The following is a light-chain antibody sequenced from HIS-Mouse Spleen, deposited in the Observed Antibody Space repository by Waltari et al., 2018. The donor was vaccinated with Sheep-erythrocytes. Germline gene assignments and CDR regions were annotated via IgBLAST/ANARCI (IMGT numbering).Light chain of an antibody. V-gene: IGKV1-8*01. Sequence: AIRMTQSPSSLSAPTGHRVTITCPASQGISSYLSWYQQKPGKTPKLLIYAASTLQSGVPSRFSGSGSGTDFTLTISCLQSEDFATYYCQQYYSYPQTFGQGTKVEIK. J-gene: IGKJ1*01. CDR2: AAS. CDR3: QQYYSYPQT. CDR1: QGISSY.